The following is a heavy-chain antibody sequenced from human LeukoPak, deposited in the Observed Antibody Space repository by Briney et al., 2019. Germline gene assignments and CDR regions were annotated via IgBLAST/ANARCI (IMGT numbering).Heavy chain of an antibody. Sequence: GGSLRLSCAGSGFTFSNFAMSWVRQTPEKGLEWVSAISGSDGRLFYADSVRGRFTISRDNSKNTLSLQMNSLRADDTAVYFCAKESPYSSNRLYYFDYWGQGTLVTVSS. J-gene: IGHJ4*02. CDR1: GFTFSNFA. CDR2: ISGSDGRL. V-gene: IGHV3-23*01. CDR3: AKESPYSSNRLYYFDY. D-gene: IGHD2-21*01.